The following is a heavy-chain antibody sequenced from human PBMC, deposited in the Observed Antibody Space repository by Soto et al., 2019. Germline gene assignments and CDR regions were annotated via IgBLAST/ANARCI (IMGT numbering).Heavy chain of an antibody. J-gene: IGHJ4*02. D-gene: IGHD3-10*01. CDR2: TYYRSKWHY. CDR3: ARTLRGRGVKYFDD. CDR1: GDSVSNNSVA. Sequence: SPTLSLSCAISGDSVSNNSVAWHWVSQSPSRGLEWLGRTYYRSKWHYDYAPSVRSRITINPDTSKNHFSLQLNSVSPEDAAVYYCARTLRGRGVKYFDDWGQGTLVTVSS. V-gene: IGHV6-1*01.